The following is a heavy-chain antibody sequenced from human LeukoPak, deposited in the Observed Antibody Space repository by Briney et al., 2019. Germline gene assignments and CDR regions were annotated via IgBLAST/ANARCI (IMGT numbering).Heavy chain of an antibody. J-gene: IGHJ6*02. CDR3: ARGGGLDV. CDR1: GFTFSSYW. Sequence: GGSLRLSCAASGFTFSSYWMNWARQAPGRGPEWVASINHNGNVNYYVDSVKGRFTISRDNAKNSLYLQMSNLRAEDTAVYFCARGGGLDVWGQGATVTVSS. CDR2: INHNGNVN. D-gene: IGHD3-16*01. V-gene: IGHV3-7*03.